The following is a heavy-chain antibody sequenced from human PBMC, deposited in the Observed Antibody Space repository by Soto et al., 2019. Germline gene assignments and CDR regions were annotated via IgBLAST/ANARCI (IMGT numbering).Heavy chain of an antibody. CDR1: GFTFDDYG. D-gene: IGHD6-13*01. Sequence: PGGSLRLSCAASGFTFDDYGMSWVRQAPGKGLEWVSGINWNGGSTGYADSVKGRFTISRDNAKNSLYLQMNSLRAEDTALYYCARDPTVSAAAAGQDAFDIWGQGTMVTVSS. V-gene: IGHV3-20*04. CDR2: INWNGGST. J-gene: IGHJ3*02. CDR3: ARDPTVSAAAAGQDAFDI.